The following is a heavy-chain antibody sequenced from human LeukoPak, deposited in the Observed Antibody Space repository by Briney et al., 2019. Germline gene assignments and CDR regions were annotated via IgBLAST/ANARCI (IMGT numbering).Heavy chain of an antibody. CDR2: IGTAGDT. CDR1: GFTFSSYG. CDR3: VRQKISHGNFDF. V-gene: IGHV3-13*01. J-gene: IGHJ4*02. Sequence: PGGSLRLSCAASGFTFSSYGMHWVRQATGKGLEWVSAIGTAGDTFYPASVKGRFTISRENADNSSYLQMNSLRAEDTAVYYCVRQKISHGNFDFWGQGTLVTVSS. D-gene: IGHD1-26*01.